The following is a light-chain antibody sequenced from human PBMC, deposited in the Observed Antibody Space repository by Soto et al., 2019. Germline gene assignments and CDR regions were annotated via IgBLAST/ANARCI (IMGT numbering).Light chain of an antibody. CDR3: QQYNKWPPIT. Sequence: ETVMTQFPATLSVSPGERVNLSCRASESVSTRLAWYQQRPGQAPSLLIFDASTRATGIPARFSGSGSETEFTLTISSLQSEDFAVYYCQQYNKWPPITFGGGTTVEIK. CDR2: DAS. CDR1: ESVSTR. V-gene: IGKV3-15*01. J-gene: IGKJ4*01.